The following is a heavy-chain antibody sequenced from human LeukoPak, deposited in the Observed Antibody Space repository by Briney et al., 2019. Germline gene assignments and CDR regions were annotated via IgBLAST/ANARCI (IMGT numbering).Heavy chain of an antibody. CDR3: AKDASYYCSSTSCLFDY. CDR2: ISYDGSNK. D-gene: IGHD2-2*01. Sequence: PGRSLRLSCAASGFTFSSYGMHWVRQAPGKGLEWAAVISYDGSNKYYADSVKGRFTISRDNSKNTLYLQMNSLRAEDTAVYYCAKDASYYCSSTSCLFDYWGQGTLVTVSS. V-gene: IGHV3-30*18. J-gene: IGHJ4*02. CDR1: GFTFSSYG.